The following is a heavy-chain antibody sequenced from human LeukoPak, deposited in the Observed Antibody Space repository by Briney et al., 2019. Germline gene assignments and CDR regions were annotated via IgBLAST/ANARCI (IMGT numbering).Heavy chain of an antibody. CDR3: ARHSRIRGMDV. CDR2: IYYSGST. CDR1: GGSISSYY. J-gene: IGHJ6*02. Sequence: SETLSLTCTVSGGSISSYYWSWIRQPPGKGLEWIGYIYYSGSTNYNPSLKSRVTISVDTSKNQFSLKLSSVTAADTAVYYCARHSRIRGMDVWGQGTTVTVPS. V-gene: IGHV4-59*08. D-gene: IGHD1-14*01.